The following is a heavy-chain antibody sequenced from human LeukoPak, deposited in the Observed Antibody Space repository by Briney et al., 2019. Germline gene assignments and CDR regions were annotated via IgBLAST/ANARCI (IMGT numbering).Heavy chain of an antibody. CDR2: INSDGSST. V-gene: IGHV3-74*01. J-gene: IGHJ4*02. CDR3: AKDSGNSSSWYVLHY. Sequence: QPGGSLRLSCAASGFTFSSYWMHWVRHAPGKGLVWVSRINSDGSSTSYAYSVKGRFTISRDNAKNTLYLQMNSLRAEDTAVYYCAKDSGNSSSWYVLHYWGQGTLVTASS. CDR1: GFTFSSYW. D-gene: IGHD6-13*01.